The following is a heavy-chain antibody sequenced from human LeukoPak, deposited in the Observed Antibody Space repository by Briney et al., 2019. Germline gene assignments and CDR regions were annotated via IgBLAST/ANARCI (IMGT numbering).Heavy chain of an antibody. J-gene: IGHJ4*02. D-gene: IGHD3-10*01. CDR3: SKLWFGEYD. Sequence: KPGGSLRLSCAASGFTFTNAWMSWVRQAPGKGLEWVDRIKSKTDGGTTDYAAPVKGRFTISRDDSKNTLYLQLNSLKTEDTAVYYCSKLWFGEYDWGQGTLVTVSS. CDR1: GFTFTNAW. CDR2: IKSKTDGGTT. V-gene: IGHV3-15*01.